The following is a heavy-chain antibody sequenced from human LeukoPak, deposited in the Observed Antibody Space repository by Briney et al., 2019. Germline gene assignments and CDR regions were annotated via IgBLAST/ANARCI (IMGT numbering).Heavy chain of an antibody. CDR3: ARARITMIVVVRGGIGAFDI. J-gene: IGHJ3*02. D-gene: IGHD3-22*01. CDR2: SNHSGST. CDR1: GGSLSDHY. Sequence: SETLSLTCAVYGGSLSDHYWSWIRQSPGKGQEWMGESNHSGSTNYNPSLKSRVNISVDASKNQFSLKLSSVPAADTAVYYCARARITMIVVVRGGIGAFDIWGQGTMVTVSS. V-gene: IGHV4-34*01.